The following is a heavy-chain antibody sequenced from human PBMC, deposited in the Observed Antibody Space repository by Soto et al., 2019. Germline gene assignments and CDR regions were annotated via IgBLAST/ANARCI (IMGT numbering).Heavy chain of an antibody. D-gene: IGHD5-12*01. CDR1: GFMFGGYG. V-gene: IGHV3-30*03. J-gene: IGHJ3*01. Sequence: GGSLRLSCAASGFMFGGYGMHWIRQAPGKGLEWVAVISHDGSEKYYGDSVQGRFTISRDNSKNTLSLQMSSLTADDTAIYYCVREGRGSFDFWGRGTMVTVSS. CDR2: ISHDGSEK. CDR3: VREGRGSFDF.